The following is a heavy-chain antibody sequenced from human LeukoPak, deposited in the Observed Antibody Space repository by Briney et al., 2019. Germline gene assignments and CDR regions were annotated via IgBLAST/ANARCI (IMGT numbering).Heavy chain of an antibody. J-gene: IGHJ3*02. D-gene: IGHD3-9*01. CDR1: GGSMSSYY. CDR2: IYYSGST. Sequence: SETLSLTCTVSGGSMSSYYWSWIRQPPGKGLEWIGYIYYSGSTKYNPSLKSRVTIFGDTSKNQFFLKLSSVTAADTAVYYCARARYVNSFYAFDIWGQGTLVTVSS. V-gene: IGHV4-59*01. CDR3: ARARYVNSFYAFDI.